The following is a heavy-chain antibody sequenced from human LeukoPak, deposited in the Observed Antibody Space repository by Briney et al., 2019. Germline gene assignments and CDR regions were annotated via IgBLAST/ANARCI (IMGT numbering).Heavy chain of an antibody. V-gene: IGHV1-46*01. Sequence: GASVKVSCKASGYTFTNYYLHWVRQAPGQGLEWMGVINPSGGSTSHAQKFQDRVIMTRDMSTSTVYMELSSLTSEDTAVYYCAIDGFDYWGQGTLVTVSS. J-gene: IGHJ4*02. CDR2: INPSGGST. D-gene: IGHD4-17*01. CDR3: AIDGFDY. CDR1: GYTFTNYY.